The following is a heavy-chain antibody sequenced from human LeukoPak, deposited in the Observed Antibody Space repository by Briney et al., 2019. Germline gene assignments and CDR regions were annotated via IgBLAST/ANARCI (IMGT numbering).Heavy chain of an antibody. D-gene: IGHD3-22*01. CDR1: GYTLTELS. Sequence: ASVKVSCKASGYTLTELSMHWVRQAPGKGLEWMGGFDPEDGETIYAQKFQGRVTMTEDTSTDTAYMELSSLRSEDTAVYYCATGGSGYYPSVDWGQGTLVTVSS. CDR2: FDPEDGET. CDR3: ATGGSGYYPSVD. V-gene: IGHV1-24*01. J-gene: IGHJ4*02.